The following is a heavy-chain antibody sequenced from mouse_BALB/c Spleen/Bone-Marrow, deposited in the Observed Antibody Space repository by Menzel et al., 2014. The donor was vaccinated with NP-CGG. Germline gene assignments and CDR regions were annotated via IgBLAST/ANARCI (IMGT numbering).Heavy chain of an antibody. J-gene: IGHJ2*01. CDR2: IHYSGST. CDR3: ARRTEVRLVYYLDY. V-gene: IGHV3-1*02. CDR1: GYSITSGYS. D-gene: IGHD2-14*01. Sequence: EVKLMESGPDLVKPSQSLSLTCTVTGYSITSGYSWHWIRQFPGNKLEWMGYIHYSGSTNYNPSLKSRISITRDTSKIQFILKLKSGTTEDTATYYCARRTEVRLVYYLDYWGQGTTLTVSS.